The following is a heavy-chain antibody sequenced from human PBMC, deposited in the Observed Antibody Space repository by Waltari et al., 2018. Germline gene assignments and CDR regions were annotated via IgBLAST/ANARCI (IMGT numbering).Heavy chain of an antibody. J-gene: IGHJ6*02. CDR2: IRADTGNT. D-gene: IGHD1-26*01. V-gene: IGHV1-18*01. CDR1: GYSFTNYA. CDR3: ARPSLGQYYFYGMEV. Sequence: QVQLVQSGGEVKKPGASVKVSCTASGYSFTNYAISWVRQAPGQGLAWMGWIRADTGNTIYAQNLQGRVTLTADTSSSTAYMELRSLRSDDTAVYYCARPSLGQYYFYGMEVWGQGTTVTVSS.